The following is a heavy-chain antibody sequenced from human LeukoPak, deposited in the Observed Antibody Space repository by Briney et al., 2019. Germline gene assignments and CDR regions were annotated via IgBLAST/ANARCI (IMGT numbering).Heavy chain of an antibody. V-gene: IGHV4-31*02. Sequence: SETLSLTCTVSGGSISSGTYYWSWIRQLPGKGLEWIGHIQERGRTYYNPSLKSRLTVSLDTSKNEFSLNLSSVTAADTAVYHCARGEKHYDFWCGYFDRWGQGTLVTVSS. CDR1: GGSISSGTYY. D-gene: IGHD3-3*01. CDR2: IQERGRT. J-gene: IGHJ5*02. CDR3: ARGEKHYDFWCGYFDR.